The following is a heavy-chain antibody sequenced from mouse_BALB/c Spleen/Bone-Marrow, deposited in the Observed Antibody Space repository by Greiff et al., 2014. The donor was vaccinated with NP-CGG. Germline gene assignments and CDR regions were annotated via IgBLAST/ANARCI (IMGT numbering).Heavy chain of an antibody. V-gene: IGHV1-9*01. J-gene: IGHJ2*01. CDR1: GYTFSNYW. CDR3: ASGDYFDY. CDR2: ILPGSGGT. Sequence: IQHQQTKAELMKPGASVKISCKATGYTFSNYWMEWVKQRPGHGLEWIGEILPGSGGTNYNEKFTGKATFTADTSSNTAYLQLSSLTSADSAVYYCASGDYFDYWGQGTTLTVSS.